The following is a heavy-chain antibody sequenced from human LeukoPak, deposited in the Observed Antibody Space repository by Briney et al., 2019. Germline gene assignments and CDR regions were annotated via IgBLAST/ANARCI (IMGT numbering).Heavy chain of an antibody. J-gene: IGHJ4*02. CDR3: ARDREAYYDFWSGYYTGWYFDY. CDR1: GFTFTTYG. D-gene: IGHD3-3*01. Sequence: GRSLRLSCAASGFTFTTYGMYWVRQAPGKGLEWVAVISYDGSFKYYVDSVKGRFTISRDNAKNSLYLQMNSLRAEDTAAYYCARDREAYYDFWSGYYTGWYFDYWGQGTLVTVSS. V-gene: IGHV3-30*03. CDR2: ISYDGSFK.